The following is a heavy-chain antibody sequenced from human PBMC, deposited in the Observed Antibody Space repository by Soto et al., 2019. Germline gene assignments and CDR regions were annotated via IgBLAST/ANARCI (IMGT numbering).Heavy chain of an antibody. D-gene: IGHD2-15*01. CDR1: GFNFSSYG. CDR3: ARGGVVVAAPRDEFGYYYYGMDV. J-gene: IGHJ6*02. Sequence: ESGGGVVQPGRSLRLSCAASGFNFSSYGMHWVRQAPGKGLEWVAVIWYDGSNKYYADSVKGRFTISRDNSKNTLYLQMNSLRAEDTAVYYCARGGVVVAAPRDEFGYYYYGMDVWGQGTTVTVSS. V-gene: IGHV3-33*01. CDR2: IWYDGSNK.